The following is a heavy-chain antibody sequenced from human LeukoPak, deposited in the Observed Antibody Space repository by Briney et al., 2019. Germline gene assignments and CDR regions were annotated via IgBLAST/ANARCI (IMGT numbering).Heavy chain of an antibody. CDR1: GFIFSSYW. Sequence: GGSLRLSCAASGFIFSSYWMAWVRQAPGKGLEWVANIKHDGSEKYYVDSVKGRFTMSRDNAENSLYLQMNSLRAEDTAVYYCARDPYDSSAYGAFDIWGQGTVVTVSS. CDR3: ARDPYDSSAYGAFDI. J-gene: IGHJ3*02. V-gene: IGHV3-7*01. CDR2: IKHDGSEK. D-gene: IGHD3-22*01.